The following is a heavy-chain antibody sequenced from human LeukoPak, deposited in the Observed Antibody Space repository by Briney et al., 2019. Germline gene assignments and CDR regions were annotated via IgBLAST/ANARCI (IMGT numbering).Heavy chain of an antibody. V-gene: IGHV3-21*01. J-gene: IGHJ4*02. D-gene: IGHD3-9*01. CDR1: GFTFSSYS. CDR3: ARDHRPDILTGYYDY. CDR2: ISSSSSSYI. Sequence: GGSLRLSCAASGFTFSSYSMNWVRQAPGKGLEWVSSISSSSSSYIYYADSVKGRFTISRDNAKNSLYLQMNSLRAEDTAVYYCARDHRPDILTGYYDYWGQGTLVTVSS.